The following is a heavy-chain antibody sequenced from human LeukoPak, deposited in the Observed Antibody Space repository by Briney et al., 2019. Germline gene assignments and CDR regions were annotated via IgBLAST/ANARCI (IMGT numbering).Heavy chain of an antibody. CDR1: GGSFSGYY. V-gene: IGHV4-34*01. J-gene: IGHJ4*02. D-gene: IGHD3-22*01. CDR3: AKGRDSSGYYGRRYYFDY. Sequence: PSETLYLTCAVSGGSFSGYYWSWIRQPPGKGLEWIGEINHSGSTNYNPSLKSRVTISVDTSKNQFSLKLSSATAADTAVYYSAKGRDSSGYYGRRYYFDYWGQGTLVTVSS. CDR2: INHSGST.